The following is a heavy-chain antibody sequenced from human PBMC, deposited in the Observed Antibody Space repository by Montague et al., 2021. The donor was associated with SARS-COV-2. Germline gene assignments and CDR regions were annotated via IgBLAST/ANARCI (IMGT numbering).Heavy chain of an antibody. J-gene: IGHJ4*02. V-gene: IGHV4-39*07. CDR2: IYYSGST. CDR1: GGSISSSSYY. CDR3: AKLLWFRGGFDY. Sequence: SETLSLTCTVSGGSISSSSYYWGWIRQPPGKGLEWIGSIYYSGSTYYNPSHKSRVTISVDTSKNQFSLKLSSVTAADTAVYYCAKLLWFRGGFDYWGQGTLVTVSS. D-gene: IGHD3-10*01.